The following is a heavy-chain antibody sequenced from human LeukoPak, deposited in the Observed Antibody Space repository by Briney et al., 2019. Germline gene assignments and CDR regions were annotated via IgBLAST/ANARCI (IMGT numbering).Heavy chain of an antibody. J-gene: IGHJ4*02. D-gene: IGHD3-10*01. CDR1: GFTFSSYG. CDR2: ISSSGSTI. Sequence: GGSLRLSCAASGFTFSSYGMHWVRQAPGKGLEWVSYISSSGSTIYYADSVKGRFTISRDNSKNTLYLQMNSLRAEDTAVYYCAKPGVFYYGSGSPFDYWGQGTLVTVSS. V-gene: IGHV3-NL1*01. CDR3: AKPGVFYYGSGSPFDY.